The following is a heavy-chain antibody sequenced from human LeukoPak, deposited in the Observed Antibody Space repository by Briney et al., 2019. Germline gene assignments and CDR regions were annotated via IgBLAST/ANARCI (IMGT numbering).Heavy chain of an antibody. D-gene: IGHD2-2*01. J-gene: IGHJ4*02. CDR1: GGSISSYY. V-gene: IGHV4-4*07. Sequence: SETLSLTCTVSGGSISSYYWSWIRQPAGKGLEWIGRIYTSGSTNYNPSLKSRVTMSVDTSKNRFSLRLNSVTAADTAVYYCARWYCSTTTCYYLDHWGQGTLVTVSS. CDR3: ARWYCSTTTCYYLDH. CDR2: IYTSGST.